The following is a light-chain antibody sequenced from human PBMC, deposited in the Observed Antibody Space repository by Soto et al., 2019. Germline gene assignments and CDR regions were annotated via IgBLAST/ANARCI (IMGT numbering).Light chain of an antibody. CDR1: SSNIGGNS. CDR3: GSWDSSLSAYV. CDR2: DDN. J-gene: IGLJ1*01. Sequence: QSVLTQPPLVSAARGQKVTMSCSGSSSNIGGNSVSWYQQLPGTAPKLLIYDDNKRPSGIPDRFSGSKSGTSATLGITGFQTGDEADYYCGSWDSSLSAYVFGTGTKVTVL. V-gene: IGLV1-51*01.